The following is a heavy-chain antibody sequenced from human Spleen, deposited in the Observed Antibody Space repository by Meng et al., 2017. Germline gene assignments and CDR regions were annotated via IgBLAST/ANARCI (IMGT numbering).Heavy chain of an antibody. CDR1: GYTFTSYA. V-gene: IGHV7-4-1*02. Sequence: ASVKVSCKASGYTFTSYAMNWVRQAPGQGLEWMGWINTNTGNPTYAQGFTGRFVFSLDTSVSTAYLQISSLKAEDTAVYYCAREVAAAGPFYYYYYGMDVWGQGTTVT. D-gene: IGHD6-13*01. J-gene: IGHJ6*02. CDR2: INTNTGNP. CDR3: AREVAAAGPFYYYYYGMDV.